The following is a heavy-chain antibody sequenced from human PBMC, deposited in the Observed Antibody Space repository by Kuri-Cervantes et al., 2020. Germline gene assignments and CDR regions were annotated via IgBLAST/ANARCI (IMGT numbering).Heavy chain of an antibody. V-gene: IGHV1-3*01. CDR2: INAGNGNT. Sequence: ASVKVSCKASGYTFTSYAMHWVRQAPGQRLEWMGWINAGNGNTKYSQKFQGRVTMTEDTSTDTAYMELSSLRSEDTAVYYCSTTVTTNTFDYWGQGTLVTVSS. CDR1: GYTFTSYA. D-gene: IGHD4-17*01. J-gene: IGHJ4*02. CDR3: STTVTTNTFDY.